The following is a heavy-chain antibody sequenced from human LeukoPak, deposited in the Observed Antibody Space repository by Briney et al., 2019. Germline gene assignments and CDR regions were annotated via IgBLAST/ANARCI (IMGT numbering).Heavy chain of an antibody. J-gene: IGHJ5*02. CDR1: GGTFSSYA. Sequence: SVKVSCKASGGTFSSYAISWVRQAPGQGLEWMGRIIPILGIANYAQKFQGRVTITADKSTSTAYMELSSLRSEDTAVYYCAPFEFREEWPVSPSGFGGGFDPWGQGTLVTVSS. CDR3: APFEFREEWPVSPSGFGGGFDP. V-gene: IGHV1-69*04. CDR2: IIPILGIA. D-gene: IGHD6-19*01.